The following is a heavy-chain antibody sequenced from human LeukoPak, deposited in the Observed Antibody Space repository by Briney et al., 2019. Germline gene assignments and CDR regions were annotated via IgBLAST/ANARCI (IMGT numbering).Heavy chain of an antibody. CDR3: AKDSELWCGELPPLIDY. Sequence: GRSLRLSWAPSASSFSSYAVSWVSHAAREWLEWVSAISGSGGSTYYADSVEGRFTISRDNSKNTLYLQMNSLRAEDTAVYYCAKDSELWCGELPPLIDYWGQGTLVTVPS. CDR1: ASSFSSYA. V-gene: IGHV3-23*01. J-gene: IGHJ4*02. CDR2: ISGSGGST. D-gene: IGHD3-10*01.